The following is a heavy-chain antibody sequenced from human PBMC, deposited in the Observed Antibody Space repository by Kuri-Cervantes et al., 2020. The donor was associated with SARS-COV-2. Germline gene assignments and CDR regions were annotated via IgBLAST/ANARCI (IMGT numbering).Heavy chain of an antibody. CDR1: GFTFSSYW. D-gene: IGHD3-10*01. V-gene: IGHV3-74*01. CDR3: ARDPGRGDAFDI. Sequence: GGSLRLSCAAPGFTFSSYWMHWVRQAPGKGLVWVSRINSDGSSTSYADSVKGRFTISRDNAKNTLYLQMNSLRAEDTAVYYCARDPGRGDAFDIWGQGTMVTVSS. CDR2: INSDGSST. J-gene: IGHJ3*02.